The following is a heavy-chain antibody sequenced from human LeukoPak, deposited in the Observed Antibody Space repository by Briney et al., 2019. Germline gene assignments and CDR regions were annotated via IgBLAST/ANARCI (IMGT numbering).Heavy chain of an antibody. V-gene: IGHV3-33*07. Sequence: PGRSLRLSCEASGITFSNYAMYWVRQAPGQGLEWVGLLSHDASKKFYADSVMGRFTISRDTAKKSLYLQMDSLRAEDTGVYFCARTDDFWSGYSDYWGQGTLVTVSS. J-gene: IGHJ4*02. CDR1: GITFSNYA. CDR2: LSHDASKK. D-gene: IGHD3-3*01. CDR3: ARTDDFWSGYSDY.